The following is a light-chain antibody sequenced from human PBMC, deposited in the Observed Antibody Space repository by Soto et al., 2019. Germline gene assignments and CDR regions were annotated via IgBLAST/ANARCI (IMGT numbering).Light chain of an antibody. J-gene: IGKJ5*01. CDR1: QSVSIY. CDR2: DTS. Sequence: EIVLTQSPATLSFFPGERATLSCRASQSVSIYLDWYQQKPGQAPRLLIYDTSNRATGIPARFSGSGSGTGFTLTISSLEPEDLAVYYCQQRSNWPPEITFGQGTRLEIK. CDR3: QQRSNWPPEIT. V-gene: IGKV3-11*01.